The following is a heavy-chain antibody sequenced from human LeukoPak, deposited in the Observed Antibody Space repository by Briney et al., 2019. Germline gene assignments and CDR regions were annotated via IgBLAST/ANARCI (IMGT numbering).Heavy chain of an antibody. D-gene: IGHD3-22*01. Sequence: SSETLSLTCTVPGGSVGSGTYHWSWIRQPPGKGLEWIGYIYYSGSTNYNPSLKSRVTISVDTSKNQFSLKLSSVTAVDTAVYYCARGMTYYYDSSGYYYDYWGQGTLVTVSS. J-gene: IGHJ4*02. CDR3: ARGMTYYYDSSGYYYDY. V-gene: IGHV4-61*01. CDR2: IYYSGST. CDR1: GGSVGSGTYH.